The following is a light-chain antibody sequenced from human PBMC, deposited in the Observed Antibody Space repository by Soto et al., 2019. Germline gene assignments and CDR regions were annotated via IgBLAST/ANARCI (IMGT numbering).Light chain of an antibody. J-gene: IGKJ4*01. CDR2: DAS. CDR3: QQYHNLLLT. V-gene: IGKV1-33*01. Sequence: DIQRTQSPSSLSASVGDRVTITCQASQDISNYLNWYQQKPGKAPNLLIYDASNLEAGVPSRFSGSGSGTHFTLIINSLQPEDTATYYCQQYHNLLLTFGGGTKVEMK. CDR1: QDISNY.